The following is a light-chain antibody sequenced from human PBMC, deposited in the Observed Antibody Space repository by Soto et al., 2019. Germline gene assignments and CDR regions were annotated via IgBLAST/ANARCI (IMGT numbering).Light chain of an antibody. CDR2: KTS. CDR1: QSLNSW. V-gene: IGKV1-5*03. Sequence: DIQMTQSPSTLSASVGDRVSITCRASQSLNSWLAWYQQKPGKAPKLLIYKTSTLESGVPSRFSGSRSGTEFTLTISNLQPDDFATYYCQQYNTYSFGQGTKLEIK. J-gene: IGKJ2*01. CDR3: QQYNTYS.